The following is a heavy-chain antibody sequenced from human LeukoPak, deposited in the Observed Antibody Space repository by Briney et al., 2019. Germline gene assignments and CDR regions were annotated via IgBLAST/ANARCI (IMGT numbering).Heavy chain of an antibody. D-gene: IGHD2/OR15-2a*01. CDR1: GFTFSIYT. CDR2: ISTSSHYI. J-gene: IGHJ4*02. CDR3: ARDQRSTTTCPIDY. V-gene: IGHV3-21*01. Sequence: GGSLRLSCAASGFTFSIYTMNWVRQAPGKGLEWVSSISTSSHYIYYADSVKGRVTISRDNAKSSLYLQLDSLRAEDTAVYYCARDQRSTTTCPIDYWGQGTLVTVAS.